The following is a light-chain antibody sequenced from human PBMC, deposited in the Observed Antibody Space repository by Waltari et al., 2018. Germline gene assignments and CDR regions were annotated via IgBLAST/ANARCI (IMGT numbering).Light chain of an antibody. J-gene: IGLJ3*02. CDR2: EGS. CDR3: CSFASGSTWV. Sequence: QSALTQPAPVSGSPGQSITISCTGTSSDLGSYNIVSWYQQPPGKAPKVIIYEGSKRPSGVSYRFSGSKSGNTASLTISGLQAEDEADYYCCSFASGSTWVFGGGTKLTVL. CDR1: SSDLGSYNI. V-gene: IGLV2-23*01.